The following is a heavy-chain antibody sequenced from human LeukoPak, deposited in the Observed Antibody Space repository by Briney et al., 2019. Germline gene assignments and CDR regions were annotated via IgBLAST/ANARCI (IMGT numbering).Heavy chain of an antibody. Sequence: GXXVKVSCKASXYTFTSYGISWVRQAPGQGLEWMGWISAYNGNTNYAQKLQGRVTMTTDTSTSTAYMELRSLRSDDTAVYYCARAYSSGWLRGDWGQGTLVTVSS. J-gene: IGHJ4*02. CDR1: XYTFTSYG. CDR3: ARAYSSGWLRGD. V-gene: IGHV1-18*01. CDR2: ISAYNGNT. D-gene: IGHD6-19*01.